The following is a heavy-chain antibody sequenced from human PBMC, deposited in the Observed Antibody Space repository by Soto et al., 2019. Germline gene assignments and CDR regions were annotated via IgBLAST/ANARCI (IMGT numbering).Heavy chain of an antibody. CDR2: ISYSGST. Sequence: QVQLQESGPGLVQPSQTLSLTCTVSGGSISSGGYYWSWIPQQPGTGLEWIGHISYSGSTYYNTSLKSRVTISVDTSRTQFSLIVNSVTAADTAVYYCARGVLHWGQGTLVTVSS. J-gene: IGHJ4*01. CDR1: GGSISSGGYY. CDR3: ARGVLH. V-gene: IGHV4-31*03.